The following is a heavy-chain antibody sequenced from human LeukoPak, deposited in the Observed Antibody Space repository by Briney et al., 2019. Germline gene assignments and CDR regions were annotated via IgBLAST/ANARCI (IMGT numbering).Heavy chain of an antibody. CDR3: AKDKAPLYSGYDWDLDF. J-gene: IGHJ4*02. V-gene: IGHV3-9*01. CDR2: ISWNSGSI. D-gene: IGHD5-12*01. Sequence: GGSLRLSCAASGFTFHQYAIHWVRQVPGKGLVWVSGISWNSGSIGYADSVRSRFTISRDNAKNSVYLQMNSLRAEDTALYYCAKDKAPLYSGYDWDLDFWGQGTLVIVSS. CDR1: GFTFHQYA.